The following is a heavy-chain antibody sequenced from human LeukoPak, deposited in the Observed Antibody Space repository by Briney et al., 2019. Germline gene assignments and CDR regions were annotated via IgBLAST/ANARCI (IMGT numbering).Heavy chain of an antibody. Sequence: TGGSLRLSCAASGFTFSSYWMNWVRQAPGKGLVWVSRIASDGSSTTYADSVKGRFSISRDNAKNTLYLQMNSLRAEDTAVYYCARDYGDYYFDYWGQGTLVTVSS. V-gene: IGHV3-74*01. CDR3: ARDYGDYYFDY. CDR1: GFTFSSYW. D-gene: IGHD4-17*01. CDR2: IASDGSST. J-gene: IGHJ4*02.